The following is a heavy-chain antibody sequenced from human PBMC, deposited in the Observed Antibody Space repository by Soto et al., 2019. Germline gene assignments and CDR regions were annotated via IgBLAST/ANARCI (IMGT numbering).Heavy chain of an antibody. CDR1: GGSISSSSYY. V-gene: IGHV4-39*01. J-gene: IGHJ4*02. D-gene: IGHD1-26*01. Sequence: SETLSLTCTVSGGSISSSSYYWGWIRQPPGKGLEWIGSIYYSGSTYYNPSLKSRVTISVDTSKNQFSLKLSSVTAADTAVYYCARQGSGSYSYYFDYWGQGTLVTVSS. CDR2: IYYSGST. CDR3: ARQGSGSYSYYFDY.